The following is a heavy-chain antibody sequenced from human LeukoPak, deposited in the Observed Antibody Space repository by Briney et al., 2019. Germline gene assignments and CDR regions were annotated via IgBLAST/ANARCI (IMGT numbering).Heavy chain of an antibody. D-gene: IGHD3-3*01. Sequence: GGSLRLSCAASGFAVSSNYMRWVRQAPGKGLEWVSIVYSDGRTFYTDSVKGRFTVSRDSSKNTLLLEMNSLRVEDTAIYYCARDNRVITIFGVVTRWWFDPWGQGSLVTVSS. CDR3: ARDNRVITIFGVVTRWWFDP. J-gene: IGHJ5*02. CDR1: GFAVSSNY. CDR2: VYSDGRT. V-gene: IGHV3-53*01.